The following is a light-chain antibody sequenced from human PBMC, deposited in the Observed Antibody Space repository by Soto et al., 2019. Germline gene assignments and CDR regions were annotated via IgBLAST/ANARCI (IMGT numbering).Light chain of an antibody. CDR3: HQHNKWPTIT. CDR2: DAS. CDR1: HSVRSD. V-gene: IGKV3-15*01. Sequence: EIVMTHSPATFSVCPRYRSTLYSSSSHSVRSDLAWYQQKPGQSPRLLIFDASTRATGIPARFSGSGSGTEFTLTISNLQSEDFAVYYCHQHNKWPTITFGQGTRLEIK. J-gene: IGKJ5*01.